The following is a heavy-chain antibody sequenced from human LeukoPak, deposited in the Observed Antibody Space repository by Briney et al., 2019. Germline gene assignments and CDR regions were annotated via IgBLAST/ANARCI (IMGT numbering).Heavy chain of an antibody. Sequence: PGGSLRLSCAASGFTFSSYEMNWVRQAPGKGLEWVSYISSSGGTIYYADSVKGRFTISRDNAKNTLYLQMNSLRAEDTAVYYCARDYYGLGTHDYWGQGTPVTVSS. CDR3: ARDYYGLGTHDY. D-gene: IGHD3-10*01. J-gene: IGHJ4*02. V-gene: IGHV3-48*03. CDR2: ISSSGGTI. CDR1: GFTFSSYE.